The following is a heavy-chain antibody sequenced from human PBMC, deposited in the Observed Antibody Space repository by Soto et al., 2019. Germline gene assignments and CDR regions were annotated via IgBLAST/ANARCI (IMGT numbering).Heavy chain of an antibody. CDR1: GGSISSSSYY. V-gene: IGHV4-39*01. Sequence: SETLSLTCTVSGGSISSSSYYWGWIRQPPGKGLEWIGSIYYSGSTYYNPSLKSRGTISVDTSKNQFSLKLSSETAADTAVYYCARHSFLGYDDGRGNLDYCGQGSLVTVSS. CDR3: ARHSFLGYDDGRGNLDY. D-gene: IGHD3-10*02. CDR2: IYYSGST. J-gene: IGHJ4*02.